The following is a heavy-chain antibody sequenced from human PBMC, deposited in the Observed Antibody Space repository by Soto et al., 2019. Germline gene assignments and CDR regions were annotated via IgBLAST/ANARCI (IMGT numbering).Heavy chain of an antibody. CDR2: TTASGGTT. D-gene: IGHD1-7*01. CDR3: AKCMQAYWNYDAHHI. J-gene: IGHJ3*02. Sequence: GGSVRLSCAASGFTFSTYSMTWVRQAPGKGLEWVAHTTASGGTTYYADSVKGRFTISRDTSRNTLYLQMNSLRAEDTALYYCAKCMQAYWNYDAHHIWGQGTLVTVSS. V-gene: IGHV3-23*01. CDR1: GFTFSTYS.